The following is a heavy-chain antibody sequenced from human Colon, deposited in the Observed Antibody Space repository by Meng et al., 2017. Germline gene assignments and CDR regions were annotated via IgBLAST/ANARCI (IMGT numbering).Heavy chain of an antibody. CDR1: GYTFHDYH. Sequence: PSGAEVKQPGASVKVSRKASGYTFHDYHMHWARQAPGQGLEWMGRIDPNSGGTNYAQKFQGRVTMTRDTSITTAYIELSRLRSDDTAVYYCARVLFSGSYPSGYWGQGTLVTVSS. D-gene: IGHD1-26*01. CDR2: IDPNSGGT. V-gene: IGHV1-2*06. CDR3: ARVLFSGSYPSGY. J-gene: IGHJ4*02.